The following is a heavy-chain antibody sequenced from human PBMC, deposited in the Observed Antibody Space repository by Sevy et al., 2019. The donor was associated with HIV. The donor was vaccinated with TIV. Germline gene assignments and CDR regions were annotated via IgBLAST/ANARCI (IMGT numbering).Heavy chain of an antibody. CDR3: AKGGFYSGSYYEPDYFQH. V-gene: IGHV3-23*01. CDR1: GFTFSSYA. Sequence: GESLRLSCAASGFTFSSYAMSWVRQAPGKGLEWVSAISGSGGSTYYADSVKGRFTISRDNSKNTLSLQMNSLRAEDTAVYYCAKGGFYSGSYYEPDYFQHWGQGTLVTVSS. D-gene: IGHD1-26*01. J-gene: IGHJ1*01. CDR2: ISGSGGST.